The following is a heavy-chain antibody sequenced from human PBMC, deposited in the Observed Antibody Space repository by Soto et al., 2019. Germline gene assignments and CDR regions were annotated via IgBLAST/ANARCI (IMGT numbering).Heavy chain of an antibody. Sequence: GGSLRLSCAASGFTFSSYAMHWVRQAPGKGLEYVSAISSNGGSTYYANSVKGRFTISRDNSKNTLYLQMGSLRAEDMAVYYCARDPEDTAMALVGMDVWGQGTTVTVSS. J-gene: IGHJ6*02. CDR3: ARDPEDTAMALVGMDV. CDR2: ISSNGGST. CDR1: GFTFSSYA. D-gene: IGHD5-18*01. V-gene: IGHV3-64*01.